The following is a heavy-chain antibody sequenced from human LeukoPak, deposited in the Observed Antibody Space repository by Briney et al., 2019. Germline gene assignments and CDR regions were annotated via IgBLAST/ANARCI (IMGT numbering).Heavy chain of an antibody. Sequence: ASVKVSCKVSGYTFTDYYMHWVQQAPGKGLEWMGLVDPEDGETIYAEKFQGRVTITADTSTDTAYMELSSLRSEDTAVYYCATDPKWEPVENAFDIWGQGTMVTVSS. CDR3: ATDPKWEPVENAFDI. CDR2: VDPEDGET. V-gene: IGHV1-69-2*01. J-gene: IGHJ3*02. D-gene: IGHD1-26*01. CDR1: GYTFTDYY.